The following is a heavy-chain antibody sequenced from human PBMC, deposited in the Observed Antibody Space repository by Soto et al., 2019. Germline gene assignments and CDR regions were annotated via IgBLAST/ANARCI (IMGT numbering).Heavy chain of an antibody. V-gene: IGHV4-34*01. CDR3: ARVFYYHYYGMDV. CDR2: INHSGST. Sequence: SETLSLTCAVYGGSFSGYYWSGIRQPPGKGLEWIGEINHSGSTNYNPSLKSRATISLYTSENQFSVKLSSVTAADTAVYYCARVFYYHYYGMDVWGQGTKVTVAS. CDR1: GGSFSGYY. J-gene: IGHJ6*02.